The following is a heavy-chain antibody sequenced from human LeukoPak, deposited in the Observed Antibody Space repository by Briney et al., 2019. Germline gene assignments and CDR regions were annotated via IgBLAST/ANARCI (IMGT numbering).Heavy chain of an antibody. CDR3: ASFGLLQSTTNNWFDP. V-gene: IGHV1-2*02. CDR2: INPNSGGI. Sequence: ASVKVSCKASGYTFTGYYMHWVRQAPGQGLEWMGWINPNSGGINYAQKFQGRVTMTRDTSISTAYMELSRLRSDDTAVYYCASFGLLQSTTNNWFDPWGQGTLVTVSS. CDR1: GYTFTGYY. D-gene: IGHD2-15*01. J-gene: IGHJ5*02.